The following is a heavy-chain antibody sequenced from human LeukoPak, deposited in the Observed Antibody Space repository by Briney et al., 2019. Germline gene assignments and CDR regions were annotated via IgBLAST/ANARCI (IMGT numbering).Heavy chain of an antibody. D-gene: IGHD3-22*01. CDR1: GFTFSSYW. Sequence: GGSLRLSCAASGFTFSSYWMRWVRQAPGKGLEWVANIKQDGSEKYYVDSVKGRFTISRDNAKNSLYLQMNSLRAEDTAVYYCAREGVTYYYDSSGYYYDYFDYWGQGTLVTVSS. CDR3: AREGVTYYYDSSGYYYDYFDY. CDR2: IKQDGSEK. V-gene: IGHV3-7*01. J-gene: IGHJ4*02.